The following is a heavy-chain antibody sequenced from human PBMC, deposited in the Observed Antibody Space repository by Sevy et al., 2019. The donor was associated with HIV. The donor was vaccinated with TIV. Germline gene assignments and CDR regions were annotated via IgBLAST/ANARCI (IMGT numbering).Heavy chain of an antibody. CDR1: GFTFSSYS. CDR3: ARWELDAFDI. CDR2: ISSSSSYI. D-gene: IGHD1-26*01. V-gene: IGHV3-21*06. J-gene: IGHJ3*02. Sequence: GGSLRLSCAASGFTFSSYSMNWVRQAPGKGLEWVSSISSSSSYIYYAISVKGRFTISRDNAKNSLYLEMNSLRAEDTAVYYCARWELDAFDIWGQGTMVTVSS.